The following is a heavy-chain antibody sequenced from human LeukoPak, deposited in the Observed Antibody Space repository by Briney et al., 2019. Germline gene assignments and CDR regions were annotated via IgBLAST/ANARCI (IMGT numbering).Heavy chain of an antibody. CDR1: GFTVSNNY. D-gene: IGHD1-26*01. J-gene: IGHJ4*02. CDR2: IYSAGGT. CDR3: ATLPIVGARGVDY. Sequence: PGGSLRLSCAASGFTVSNNYMSWVRRAAGKGLEWVALIYSAGGTYYADSVKGRFTISRDNSKNTLYLQMNSLRAEDTAVYYCATLPIVGARGVDYWGQGTLVTVSS. V-gene: IGHV3-53*01.